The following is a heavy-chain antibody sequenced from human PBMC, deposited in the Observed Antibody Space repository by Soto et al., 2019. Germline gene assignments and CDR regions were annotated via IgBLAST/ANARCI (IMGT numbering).Heavy chain of an antibody. CDR1: GFTFSSYS. CDR3: ARDPITMIVVVPNWFDP. CDR2: ISSSSSYI. J-gene: IGHJ5*02. Sequence: GGSLRLSCAASGFTFSSYSMNWVRQAPGRGLEWVSSISSSSSYIYYADSVKGRFTISRDNAKNSLYLQMNSLRAEDTAVYYCARDPITMIVVVPNWFDPWGQGTLVTVSS. D-gene: IGHD3-22*01. V-gene: IGHV3-21*01.